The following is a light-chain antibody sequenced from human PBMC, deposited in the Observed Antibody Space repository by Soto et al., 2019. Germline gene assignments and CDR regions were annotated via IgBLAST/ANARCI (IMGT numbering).Light chain of an antibody. Sequence: ESVLTQSPGTLSLSPCEGAALSVSASQSVSSNYLAWYQQKPGQAPRLLIYGASTRATGIPDRFSGSGSGTDFTLTISSLQPEDFATYYCQQANSFPLTFGGGTKVDIK. V-gene: IGKV3-20*01. CDR1: QSVSSNY. CDR2: GAS. J-gene: IGKJ4*01. CDR3: QQANSFPLT.